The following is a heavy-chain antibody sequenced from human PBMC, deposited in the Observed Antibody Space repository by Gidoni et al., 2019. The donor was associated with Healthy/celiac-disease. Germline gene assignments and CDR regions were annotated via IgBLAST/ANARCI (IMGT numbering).Heavy chain of an antibody. D-gene: IGHD5-12*01. CDR3: ARDLGGYSGYVATFDY. Sequence: QVQLVESGGGVVQPGRSLRLSCAASGFTFSSYGMHWVRQAPAKGLEWVAVIYYDGSNEYYADSVKGRFTISRDISKNTLFLQMNSLRAEDTAVYYCARDLGGYSGYVATFDYWGQGTLVTVSS. V-gene: IGHV3-33*01. CDR2: IYYDGSNE. CDR1: GFTFSSYG. J-gene: IGHJ4*02.